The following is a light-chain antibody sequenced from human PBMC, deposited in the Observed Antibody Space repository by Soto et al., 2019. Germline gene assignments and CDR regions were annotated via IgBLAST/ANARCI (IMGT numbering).Light chain of an antibody. CDR1: QSVLQSSNNKNY. Sequence: DIVLTQSPDSLAVSLGERATINCKSSQSVLQSSNNKNYLAWYQQRTGQPPNLLIYWASTRESGFPERFRGSGSWTDFTLTISILHTEGVAVYYCQQSYSSPLTSGGGTKVDIK. V-gene: IGKV4-1*01. CDR3: QQSYSSPLT. CDR2: WAS. J-gene: IGKJ4*01.